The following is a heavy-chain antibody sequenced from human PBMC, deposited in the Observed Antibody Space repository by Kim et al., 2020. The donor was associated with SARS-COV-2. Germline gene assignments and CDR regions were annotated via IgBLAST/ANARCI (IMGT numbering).Heavy chain of an antibody. Sequence: GGSLRLSCTASGFTFGDYAMSWVRQAPGKGLEWVGFIRSKAYGGTTEYAASVKGRFTISRDDSKSIAYLQMNSLKTEDTAVYYCTRDWDIVVVPAAMDYYYGMDVWGQGTTVTVSS. J-gene: IGHJ6*02. V-gene: IGHV3-49*04. D-gene: IGHD2-2*01. CDR1: GFTFGDYA. CDR3: TRDWDIVVVPAAMDYYYGMDV. CDR2: IRSKAYGGTT.